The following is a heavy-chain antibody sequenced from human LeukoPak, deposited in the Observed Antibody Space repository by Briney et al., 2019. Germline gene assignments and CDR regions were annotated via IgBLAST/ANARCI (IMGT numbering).Heavy chain of an antibody. CDR3: ARVKDSNYVVAFDY. V-gene: IGHV4-59*01. Sequence: SETLSLTCTVSGGSISSYYWSWIRQPPGKGLEWIGYIYYSGSTNYNPSLKSRVTISVDTSKNQFSLKLSSVTAADTAVYYRARVKDSNYVVAFDYWGQRTLVTVS. CDR2: IYYSGST. D-gene: IGHD4-11*01. J-gene: IGHJ4*02. CDR1: GGSISSYY.